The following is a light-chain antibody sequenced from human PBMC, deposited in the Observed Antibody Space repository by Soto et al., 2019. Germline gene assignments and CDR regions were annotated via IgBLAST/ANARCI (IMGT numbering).Light chain of an antibody. V-gene: IGLV2-14*01. CDR1: SSDVGGYNY. Sequence: QSALTQPASVSGSPGQSITISCTGTSSDVGGYNYVSWYQQHPGKAPKLMIYEVSNRPSGVSNRFSGSKSGNTASLTISGLQAEDEADYYCHSYTSSITQDVFGRGTKLTVL. CDR3: HSYTSSITQDV. CDR2: EVS. J-gene: IGLJ2*01.